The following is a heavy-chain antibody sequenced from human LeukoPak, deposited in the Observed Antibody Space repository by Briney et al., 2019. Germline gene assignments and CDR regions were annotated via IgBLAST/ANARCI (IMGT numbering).Heavy chain of an antibody. Sequence: GGSLRLSCAASGFTFSSYAMSWVRQAPGKGLEWVSAISGSGGSTYYADSVKGRFTISRDNAKNSLYLQMNSLRAEDTAVYYCARLVDDRFDYWGQGTLVTVSS. CDR2: ISGSGGST. CDR1: GFTFSSYA. J-gene: IGHJ4*02. CDR3: ARLVDDRFDY. D-gene: IGHD3-22*01. V-gene: IGHV3-23*01.